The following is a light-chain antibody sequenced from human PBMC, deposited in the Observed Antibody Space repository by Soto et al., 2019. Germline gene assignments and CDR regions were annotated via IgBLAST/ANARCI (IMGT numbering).Light chain of an antibody. J-gene: IGKJ2*01. V-gene: IGKV3-15*01. CDR3: HQYNSWPPGT. CDR2: DAT. CDR1: QSISRS. Sequence: EIVLTQSPAILYVSPGEIDTLSCGVSQSISRSLAWYQQKPGQAPKLLISDATTKATGIPARFSGSGSGTEFTLTISSLQSEDVALYYCHQYNSWPPGTFGQGTKVEIK.